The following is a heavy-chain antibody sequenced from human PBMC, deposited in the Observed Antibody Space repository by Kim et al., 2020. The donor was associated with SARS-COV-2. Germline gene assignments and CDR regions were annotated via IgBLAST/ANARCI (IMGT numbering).Heavy chain of an antibody. CDR3: ARHRVGGYSSGWYVNY. D-gene: IGHD6-19*01. Sequence: GESLKISCKGSGYSFTSYWISWVRQMPGKGLEWMGRIDPSDSYTNYSPSFQGHVTISADKSISTAYLQWSSLKASDTAMYYCARHRVGGYSSGWYVNYWGQGTLVTVSS. V-gene: IGHV5-10-1*01. CDR2: IDPSDSYT. CDR1: GYSFTSYW. J-gene: IGHJ4*02.